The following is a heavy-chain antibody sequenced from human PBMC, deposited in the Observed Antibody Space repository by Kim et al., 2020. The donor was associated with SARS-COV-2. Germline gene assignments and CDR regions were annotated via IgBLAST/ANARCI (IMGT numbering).Heavy chain of an antibody. CDR3: ARDPPPHIAVAGTGWFDP. V-gene: IGHV1-3*01. Sequence: ASVKVSCKASGYTFTSYAMHWVRQAAGQRLEWMGWINAGNGNTKYSQKFQGRVTITRDTSASTAYMELSSLRSEDTAVYYCARDPPPHIAVAGTGWFDPWGQGTLVTVSS. CDR2: INAGNGNT. CDR1: GYTFTSYA. D-gene: IGHD6-19*01. J-gene: IGHJ5*02.